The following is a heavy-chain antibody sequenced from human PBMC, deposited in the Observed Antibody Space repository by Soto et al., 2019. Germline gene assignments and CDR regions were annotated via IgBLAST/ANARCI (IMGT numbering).Heavy chain of an antibody. J-gene: IGHJ4*02. D-gene: IGHD6-13*01. CDR1: GYTFISFD. V-gene: IGHV1-8*01. Sequence: QVPLVQSGAEVKKPGASVKVSCKASGYTFISFDINWVRQAPGQGLEWMGWMNPNSGNTGYAQKFQGRVTMTRNTSISTAYMELSSLKSDDTAVYYCARGQQLAYWGQGSPVTVSS. CDR2: MNPNSGNT. CDR3: ARGQQLAY.